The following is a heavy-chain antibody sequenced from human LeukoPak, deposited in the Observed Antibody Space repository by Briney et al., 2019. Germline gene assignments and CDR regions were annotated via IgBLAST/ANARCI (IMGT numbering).Heavy chain of an antibody. CDR1: GFTFDDYA. Sequence: GGSLRLSCAASGFTFDDYAMHWVRQAPGKGPEWVSGISWNSGSIGYADSVKGRFTISRDNAKNSLYLQMNSLRAEDMALYYCAKDSDGSGSYFDYWGQGTLVTVSS. D-gene: IGHD3-10*01. J-gene: IGHJ4*02. V-gene: IGHV3-9*03. CDR2: ISWNSGSI. CDR3: AKDSDGSGSYFDY.